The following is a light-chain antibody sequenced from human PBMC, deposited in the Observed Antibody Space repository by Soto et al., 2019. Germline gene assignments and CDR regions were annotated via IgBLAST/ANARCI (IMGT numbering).Light chain of an antibody. V-gene: IGKV1-39*01. CDR2: AES. CDR1: QSISSY. Sequence: DIPMTQSPSSLSASVGDRVTITCRASQSISSYLNWYQQKPGKAPKLLIYAESSLQSGVPSRFSGSGSGTDITLTISSLQPEDFATYYCQQSYSTPHTFGQGTKLEIK. CDR3: QQSYSTPHT. J-gene: IGKJ2*01.